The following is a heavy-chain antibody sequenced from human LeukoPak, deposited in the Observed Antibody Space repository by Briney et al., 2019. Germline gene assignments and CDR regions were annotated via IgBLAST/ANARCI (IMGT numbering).Heavy chain of an antibody. D-gene: IGHD1-26*01. J-gene: IGHJ4*02. CDR3: AKRFSGSGSYYFDY. CDR2: ISSSSSSI. Sequence: GGSLRLSCAASRFTFSSYSMNWVRQAPGKGLEWVSYISSSSSSIYYADSVKGRFTISRDNAKNSLYLQMNSLRAEDTAVYYCAKRFSGSGSYYFDYWGQGTLVTVSS. V-gene: IGHV3-48*01. CDR1: RFTFSSYS.